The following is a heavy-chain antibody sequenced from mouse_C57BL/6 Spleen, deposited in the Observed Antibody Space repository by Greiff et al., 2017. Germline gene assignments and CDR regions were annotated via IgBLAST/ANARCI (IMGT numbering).Heavy chain of an antibody. Sequence: QVQLQQPGAELVMPGASVKLSCKASGYTFTSYWMHWVKQRPGQGLEWIGELDPSDSYTNYNQKFKGKSTLTVDKSSSTAYMQLSSLTSEDSAVYYCARRDITTVVAPFDYWGQGTTLTVSS. CDR1: GYTFTSYW. CDR3: ARRDITTVVAPFDY. CDR2: LDPSDSYT. V-gene: IGHV1-69*01. D-gene: IGHD1-1*01. J-gene: IGHJ2*01.